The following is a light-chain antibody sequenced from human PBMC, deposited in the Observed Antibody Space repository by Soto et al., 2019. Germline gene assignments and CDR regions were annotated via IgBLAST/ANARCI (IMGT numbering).Light chain of an antibody. CDR1: SGSIASNY. CDR3: KFYESSKVV. CDR2: DDD. J-gene: IGLJ2*01. Sequence: NFMLTQPHSVSESPGKTVTISCTRSSGSIASNYVQWYQQRPGSAPTTVIFDDDQRRSGVPDRFSGSIDRSSNSASLTISGLKPGDEANYYCKFYESSKVVLGGGT. V-gene: IGLV6-57*04.